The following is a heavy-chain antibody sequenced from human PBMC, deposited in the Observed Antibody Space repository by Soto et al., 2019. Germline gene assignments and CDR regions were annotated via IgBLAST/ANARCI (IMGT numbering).Heavy chain of an antibody. V-gene: IGHV4-39*01. D-gene: IGHD4-4*01. J-gene: IGHJ4*02. CDR1: GGSISSSGHY. CDR2: IFYGGST. Sequence: QVQLQESGPGLVKPSETLSLICTVSGGSISSSGHYWGWIRQPPGKGLEWIGSIFYGGSTYYNASLKSRVTISVDTSKNQFSLKLSSVTAADTAVYYCARRASNYGYFDYWGQGTLVTVSS. CDR3: ARRASNYGYFDY.